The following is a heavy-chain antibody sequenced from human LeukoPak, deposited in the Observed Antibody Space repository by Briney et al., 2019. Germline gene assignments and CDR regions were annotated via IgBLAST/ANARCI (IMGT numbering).Heavy chain of an antibody. V-gene: IGHV1-8*01. J-gene: IGHJ6*03. CDR3: ARAPSCSGYSSYYYMDV. CDR2: LNLNSGTT. D-gene: IGHD3-22*01. Sequence: ASVSVSCKASAYTFTSFDFYWVRQATGQGLEWVGWLNLNSGTTGYAQKFQGRVTMTRNTSISTAYMELSSLRSEDTAVYYCARAPSCSGYSSYYYMDVWGKGTTVTVSS. CDR1: AYTFTSFD.